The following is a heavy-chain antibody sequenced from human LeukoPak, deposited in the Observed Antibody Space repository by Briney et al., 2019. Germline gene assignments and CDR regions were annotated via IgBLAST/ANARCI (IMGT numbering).Heavy chain of an antibody. CDR1: GFTVSSNY. CDR3: ARDFTGDYYYYYGMDV. CDR2: IYSGGST. D-gene: IGHD4-17*01. J-gene: IGHJ6*02. Sequence: PGGSLRLSCAASGFTVSSNYMSWVRQAPGKGLEWVSVIYSGGSTYYADSVKGRFTISRDNSKNTLYLQMNSLRAEDTAVYYCARDFTGDYYYYYGMDVWGQGTTVTASS. V-gene: IGHV3-53*01.